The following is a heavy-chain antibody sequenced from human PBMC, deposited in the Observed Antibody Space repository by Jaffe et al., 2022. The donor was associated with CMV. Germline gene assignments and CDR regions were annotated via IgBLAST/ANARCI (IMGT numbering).Heavy chain of an antibody. Sequence: EVQLLESGGGLVQPGGSLRLSCAASGFTFSSYAMSWVRQAPGKGLEWVSAISGSGGSTYYADSVKGRFTISRDNSKNTLYLQMNSLRAEDTAVYYCAKDQRVRTLASSGYYPHNRGYYFDYWGQGTLVTVSS. J-gene: IGHJ4*02. V-gene: IGHV3-23*01. CDR1: GFTFSSYA. CDR3: AKDQRVRTLASSGYYPHNRGYYFDY. CDR2: ISGSGGST. D-gene: IGHD3-22*01.